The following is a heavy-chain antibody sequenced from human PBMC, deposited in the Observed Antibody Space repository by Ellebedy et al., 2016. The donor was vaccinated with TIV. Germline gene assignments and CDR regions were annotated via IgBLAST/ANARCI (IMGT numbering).Heavy chain of an antibody. CDR1: GFTFSSYA. V-gene: IGHV3-23*01. CDR2: ISDSGGNK. J-gene: IGHJ4*02. CDR3: ARDSGRRRSWDNDY. D-gene: IGHD3-10*01. Sequence: GESLKISCVASGFTFSSYAMCWVRQAPGKGLERVSTISDSGGNKHFPDSVKGRFTISRDNSRNTVYLQMNNLRAEDTAVYYCARDSGRRRSWDNDYWGQGTLVTVSS.